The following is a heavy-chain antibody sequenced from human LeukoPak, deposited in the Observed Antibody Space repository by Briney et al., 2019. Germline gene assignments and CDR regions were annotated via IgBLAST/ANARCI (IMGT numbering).Heavy chain of an antibody. V-gene: IGHV4-4*07. CDR1: GGSISSYY. Sequence: PSETLSLTCTVSGGSISSYYWSWIRQPPGKGLEWIGRMYTSGSTDYNPSLKSRVTLSLDTPRNQFSLKLTSVTAADTALYYCTRERDHGPHLWGQGTLVTVSS. J-gene: IGHJ5*02. CDR3: TRERDHGPHL. D-gene: IGHD5-24*01. CDR2: MYTSGST.